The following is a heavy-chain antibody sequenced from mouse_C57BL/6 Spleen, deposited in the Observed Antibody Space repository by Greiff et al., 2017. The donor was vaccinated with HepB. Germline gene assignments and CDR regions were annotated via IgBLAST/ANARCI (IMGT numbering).Heavy chain of an antibody. CDR1: GFSLTSYG. Sequence: VQLQQSGPGLVQPSQSLSITCTVSGFSLTSYGVHWVRQSPGKGLEWLGVIWSGGSTDYNAAFISRLSISKDNSKSQVFFKMNSLQADDTAIYYCARGDGNYGGFAYWGQGTLVTVSA. V-gene: IGHV2-2*01. D-gene: IGHD2-1*01. CDR3: ARGDGNYGGFAY. J-gene: IGHJ3*01. CDR2: IWSGGST.